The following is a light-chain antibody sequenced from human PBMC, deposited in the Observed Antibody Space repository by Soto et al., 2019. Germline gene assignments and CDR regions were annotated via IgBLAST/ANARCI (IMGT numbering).Light chain of an antibody. CDR1: QDISNY. CDR3: QQFYNYPRT. Sequence: DIQMTQSPSSLSASVGDRVTITCQASQDISNYLNWYQQKPGKAPKLLIYDASTLQTGVPSRFSGSGSGTDFTLTISYLQSEDFGTYYCQQFYNYPRTFGQGTKVDIK. J-gene: IGKJ1*01. CDR2: DAS. V-gene: IGKV1-33*01.